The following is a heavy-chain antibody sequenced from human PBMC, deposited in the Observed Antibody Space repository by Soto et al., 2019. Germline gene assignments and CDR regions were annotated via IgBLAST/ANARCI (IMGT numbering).Heavy chain of an antibody. CDR3: TRARAGVPAAMDYYYYYGMHV. CDR2: IYHSGST. D-gene: IGHD2-2*01. J-gene: IGHJ6*02. V-gene: IGHV4-31*03. Sequence: SETLSLTCTVSGGSISSGGYYWSWIRQHPGKGLEWIGYIYHSGSTYYNPSLKSRVTISVDTSKNQFSLKLSSVTAADTAVYYCTRARAGVPAAMDYYYYYGMHVWGQGTTVTVSS. CDR1: GGSISSGGYY.